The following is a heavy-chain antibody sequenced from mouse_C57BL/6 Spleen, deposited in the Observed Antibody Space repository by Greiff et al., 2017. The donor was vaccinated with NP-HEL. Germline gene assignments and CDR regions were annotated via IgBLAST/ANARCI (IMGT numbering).Heavy chain of an antibody. CDR3: ARPNYGSSYYYAMDY. J-gene: IGHJ4*01. D-gene: IGHD1-1*01. CDR1: GFTFSDYG. V-gene: IGHV5-17*01. Sequence: EVQLVESGGGLVKPGGSLKLSCAASGFTFSDYGMHWVRQAPEKGLEWVAYISSGSSTIYYADTVKGRFTISRDNAKNTLFLQMTSLRSEDTAMYYCARPNYGSSYYYAMDYWGQGTSVTVSS. CDR2: ISSGSSTI.